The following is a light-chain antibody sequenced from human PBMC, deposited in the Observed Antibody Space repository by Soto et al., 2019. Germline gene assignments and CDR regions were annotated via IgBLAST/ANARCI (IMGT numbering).Light chain of an antibody. J-gene: IGLJ2*01. V-gene: IGLV2-8*01. CDR1: SSDVGGYNY. CDR3: SSYAGSNNLV. Sequence: QSALTQPPSASGSPGQSVTISCTGTSSDVGGYNYVSWYQQHPGKAPKLMIYEVSKRPSGVPDRCSGSKSGNTAALTVSGHQGEDEAEYYCSSYAGSNNLVFGGGTKLTVL. CDR2: EVS.